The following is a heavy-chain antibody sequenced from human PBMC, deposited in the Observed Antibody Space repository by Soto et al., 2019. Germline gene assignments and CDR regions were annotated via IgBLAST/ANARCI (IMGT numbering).Heavy chain of an antibody. V-gene: IGHV3-48*03. CDR2: ISSSGSTI. CDR1: GFTFSSYE. D-gene: IGHD2-15*01. Sequence: EVQLVESGGGLVQPGGSLRLSCAASGFTFSSYEMNWVRQAPGKGLAWVSYISSSGSTIYYADSVKGRFTISRDNAKNSLYLQMNSLRAEDTAVYYCAREGEGGYCSGGSCAHWGQGTLVTVSS. J-gene: IGHJ4*02. CDR3: AREGEGGYCSGGSCAH.